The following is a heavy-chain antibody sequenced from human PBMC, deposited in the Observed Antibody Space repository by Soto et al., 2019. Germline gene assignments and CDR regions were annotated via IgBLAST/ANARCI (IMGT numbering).Heavy chain of an antibody. D-gene: IGHD6-19*01. CDR2: ISSSSTI. CDR3: AREAGTWHLPLNWFDP. J-gene: IGHJ5*02. Sequence: PGGSLRLSCAASGFTFGSYSMNWVRQAPGKGLEWVSYISSSSTIYYADSVKGRFTISRDNAKNSLYLQMNSLRDEDTAVYYCAREAGTWHLPLNWFDPWGQGTLVTVSS. V-gene: IGHV3-48*02. CDR1: GFTFGSYS.